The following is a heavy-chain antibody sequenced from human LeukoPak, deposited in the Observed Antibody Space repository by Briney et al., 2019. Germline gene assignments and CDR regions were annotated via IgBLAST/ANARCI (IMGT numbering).Heavy chain of an antibody. CDR2: IWYDGSKM. J-gene: IGHJ4*02. CDR1: GFTFSSYG. CDR3: TRDGGSGIDY. Sequence: PGGSLRLSCVVSGFTFSSYGIHWLRQAPGKGLEWVAVIWYDGSKMFYGDSVKGRFSVSRDDSKNTLYLQMSSLRAEDTAVYYCTRDGGSGIDYWGQGTLVTVSS. V-gene: IGHV3-33*01. D-gene: IGHD3-16*01.